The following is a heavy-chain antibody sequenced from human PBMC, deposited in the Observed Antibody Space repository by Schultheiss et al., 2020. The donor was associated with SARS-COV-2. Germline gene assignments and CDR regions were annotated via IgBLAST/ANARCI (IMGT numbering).Heavy chain of an antibody. CDR2: ISYTGST. Sequence: SETLSLTCTVSGGSISSSSYYWGWIRQPPGKGLEWIGSISYTGSTYYNPSLKSRVTISVDTSKNQVSLNLTSVTAADTAAYYCARGRKGPRPYHPFDAWGQGTLVTVSS. CDR3: ARGRKGPRPYHPFDA. D-gene: IGHD2-21*01. V-gene: IGHV4-39*07. J-gene: IGHJ5*02. CDR1: GGSISSSSYY.